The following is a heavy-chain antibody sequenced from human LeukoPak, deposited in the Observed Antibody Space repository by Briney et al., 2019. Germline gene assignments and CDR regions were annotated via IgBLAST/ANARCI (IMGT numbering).Heavy chain of an antibody. Sequence: SVKVSFKASGGTFSIYAISWVRQAPGQGLEWMGGIIPIFGTANYAQKFQGRVTITADESTSTAYMELSSLRSEDTAVYYCARRPPTTDYYYYYYMDVWGKGTTVTVSS. V-gene: IGHV1-69*13. J-gene: IGHJ6*03. CDR2: IIPIFGTA. D-gene: IGHD4-11*01. CDR3: ARRPPTTDYYYYYYMDV. CDR1: GGTFSIYA.